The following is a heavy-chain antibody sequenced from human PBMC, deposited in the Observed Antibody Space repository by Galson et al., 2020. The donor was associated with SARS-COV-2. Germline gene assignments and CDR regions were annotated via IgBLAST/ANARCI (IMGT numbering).Heavy chain of an antibody. Sequence: GGSLRLSCAVPGFTFSNYYMSWVRRAPGKGLEWVAGINKDGSGNFYVDFVKGRFTISRDNARNSLYLQMNSLRVDDTAVYYCVRDDWQHNSNLDVWGQGTTVTVSS. V-gene: IGHV3-7*01. D-gene: IGHD3-9*01. CDR2: INKDGSGN. CDR3: VRDDWQHNSNLDV. J-gene: IGHJ6*02. CDR1: GFTFSNYY.